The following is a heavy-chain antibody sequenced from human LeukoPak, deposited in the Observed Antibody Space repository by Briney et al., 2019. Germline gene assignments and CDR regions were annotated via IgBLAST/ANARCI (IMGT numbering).Heavy chain of an antibody. D-gene: IGHD5-12*01. Sequence: ASVKVSCKASGYSFTSYGISWVRQAPGQGLEWMGWLNTYSGNTNYAQKFQGRVTMTTDTSTSTVFMEMRSLRSDDTAVYFCARDRDTGYDCGYWGQGTLVTVSS. V-gene: IGHV1-18*04. CDR2: LNTYSGNT. CDR3: ARDRDTGYDCGY. J-gene: IGHJ4*02. CDR1: GYSFTSYG.